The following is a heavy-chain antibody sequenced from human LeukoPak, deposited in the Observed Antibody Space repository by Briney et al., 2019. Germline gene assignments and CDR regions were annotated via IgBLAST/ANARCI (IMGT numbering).Heavy chain of an antibody. CDR1: GFTFSSYS. Sequence: MAGGSLRLSCAASGFTFSSYSMNWVRQAPGKGLEWVSSISSSSSYIYYADSVKGRFTISRDNAKNSLYLQMNSLRAEDTAVYYCARARQGASRGAFDIWGQGTMVTVSP. V-gene: IGHV3-21*01. J-gene: IGHJ3*02. CDR3: ARARQGASRGAFDI. D-gene: IGHD1-26*01. CDR2: ISSSSSYI.